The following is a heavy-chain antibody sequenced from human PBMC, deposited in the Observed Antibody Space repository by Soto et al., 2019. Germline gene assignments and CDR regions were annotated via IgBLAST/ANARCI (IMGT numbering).Heavy chain of an antibody. CDR2: IYHSGST. CDR3: ARGAGYCSGGSCYNWFDP. D-gene: IGHD2-15*01. Sequence: SETLSLTCAVSGGPISSSNWWSWVRQPPGKGLEWIGEIYHSGSTNYNPSLKSRVTISVDKSKNQFSLKLSSVTAADTAVYYCARGAGYCSGGSCYNWFDPWAREPWSPSPQ. V-gene: IGHV4-4*02. CDR1: GGPISSSNW. J-gene: IGHJ5*02.